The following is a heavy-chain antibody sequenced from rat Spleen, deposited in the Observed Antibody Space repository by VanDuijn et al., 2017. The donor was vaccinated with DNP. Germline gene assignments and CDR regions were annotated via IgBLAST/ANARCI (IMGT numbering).Heavy chain of an antibody. CDR3: ASSNWGYYWYFDF. D-gene: IGHD5-1*01. CDR1: GYTFTNYY. V-gene: IGHV1-43*01. Sequence: QIQLQQSGAELAKPGSSVKISCKASGYTFTNYYIGWVKQTTGQDLEYIGYIHMGRGDTNCNENFKGKATLTVDESSSTTFMKLSSLTPDDSAVYYCASSNWGYYWYFDFWGPGTMVTVSS. J-gene: IGHJ1*01. CDR2: IHMGRGDT.